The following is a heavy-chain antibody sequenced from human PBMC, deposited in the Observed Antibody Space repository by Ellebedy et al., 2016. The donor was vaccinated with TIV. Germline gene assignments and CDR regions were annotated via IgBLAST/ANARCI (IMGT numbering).Heavy chain of an antibody. Sequence: MPGGSLRLSCTVSGGSINRFHWNWIRQSPGKGLEWIGYIYYSGATNYNPSLKSRVTISVDTSKNQFSLKVTSVTAADTAVYYCVRHKGSTLVRGKPHDYWGQGTLVTVSS. CDR2: IYYSGAT. CDR1: GGSINRFH. J-gene: IGHJ4*02. CDR3: VRHKGSTLVRGKPHDY. V-gene: IGHV4-59*08. D-gene: IGHD3-10*01.